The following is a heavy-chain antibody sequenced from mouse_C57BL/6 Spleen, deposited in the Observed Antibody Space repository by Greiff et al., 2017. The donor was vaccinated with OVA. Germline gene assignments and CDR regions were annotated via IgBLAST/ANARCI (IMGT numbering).Heavy chain of an antibody. V-gene: IGHV1-52*01. CDR3: ARSAYSNCDY. CDR2: IDPSDSET. CDR1: VYTFTSYL. J-gene: IGHJ2*01. Sequence: QVSLKQPGVELVRPGSSVKLSSKPTVYTFTSYLMHWVKQRPIQGLEWIGNIDPSDSETHYNQKFKDKATLTVDKSSSTAYMQLSSLTSEDSAVYYCARSAYSNCDYWGQGTTLTVSS. D-gene: IGHD2-5*01.